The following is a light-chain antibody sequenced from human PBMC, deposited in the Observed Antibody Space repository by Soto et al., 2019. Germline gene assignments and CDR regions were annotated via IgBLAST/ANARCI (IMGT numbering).Light chain of an antibody. CDR3: MQDLLPTWT. V-gene: IGKV2-28*01. CDR1: QSLLHSNGYNY. Sequence: DIVMTQSPLSLPVTPGEPASISCRSSQSLLHSNGYNYLDWYLQKPGQSPQLLVYLGSNRASGVPDRFSGSGSGTDFTLKISRVEAEDVGVYYCMQDLLPTWTFGQGTRVGI. CDR2: LGS. J-gene: IGKJ1*01.